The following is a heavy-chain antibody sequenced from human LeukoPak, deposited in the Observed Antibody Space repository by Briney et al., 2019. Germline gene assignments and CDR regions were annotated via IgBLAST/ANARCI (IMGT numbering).Heavy chain of an antibody. D-gene: IGHD1-26*01. Sequence: GESLKISCKGSGYSFTSYWIGWVRQMPGKGLEWMGIIYPGDSDTRYSPSFQGQVTISADKSISTAYLQWSSLKASDTAMYYCAKDFRHSSTADSGSDLPLDYWGQGTLVSVSS. J-gene: IGHJ4*02. CDR1: GYSFTSYW. CDR3: AKDFRHSSTADSGSDLPLDY. V-gene: IGHV5-51*01. CDR2: IYPGDSDT.